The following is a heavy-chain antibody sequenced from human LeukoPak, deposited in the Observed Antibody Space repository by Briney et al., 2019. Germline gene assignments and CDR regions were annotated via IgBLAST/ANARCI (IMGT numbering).Heavy chain of an antibody. CDR2: ISYDGSNK. Sequence: GGSLRLSCVASGFKFNSYAIHWVRQAPGKGLQWVTVISYDGSNKYYADSVKGRFTISRDNSKNTLYLQMNSLRGEDTAVYYCAKYVRAYYYYHYGLDVWGQGTTVTVSS. J-gene: IGHJ6*02. CDR1: GFKFNSYA. V-gene: IGHV3-30*18. CDR3: AKYVRAYYYYHYGLDV. D-gene: IGHD3-10*02.